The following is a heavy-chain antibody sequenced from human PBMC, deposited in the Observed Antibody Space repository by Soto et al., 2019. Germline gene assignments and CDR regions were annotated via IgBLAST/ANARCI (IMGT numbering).Heavy chain of an antibody. Sequence: GGSLRLSCAASGFTFSSYGMHWVRQAPGKGLEWVAVISYDGSNKYYADSVKGRFTISRDNSKNTLYLQMNSLRAEDTAVYYCAKGRWLRNWFDPWGQGTLVTVSS. J-gene: IGHJ5*02. CDR3: AKGRWLRNWFDP. V-gene: IGHV3-30*18. CDR2: ISYDGSNK. D-gene: IGHD5-12*01. CDR1: GFTFSSYG.